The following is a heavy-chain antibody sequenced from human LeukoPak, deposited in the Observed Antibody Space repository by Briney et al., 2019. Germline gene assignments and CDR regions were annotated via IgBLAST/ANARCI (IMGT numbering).Heavy chain of an antibody. CDR2: INPSGGST. V-gene: IGHV1-46*01. J-gene: IGHJ6*03. CDR3: AKDGGNYYDSDGSYLMRSYMDV. D-gene: IGHD3-22*01. Sequence: ASVKVSCKASGYTFTSYYMHWVRQAPGQGLEWMGIINPSGGSTSYAQKFQGRVTMTRDMSTSTVYMELSSLRSEDTAVYYCAKDGGNYYDSDGSYLMRSYMDVWGKGTTVTVSS. CDR1: GYTFTSYY.